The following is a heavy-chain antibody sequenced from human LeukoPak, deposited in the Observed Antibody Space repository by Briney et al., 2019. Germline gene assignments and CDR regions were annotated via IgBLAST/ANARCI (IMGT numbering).Heavy chain of an antibody. CDR3: VFGECSSTSCYPRRDS. J-gene: IGHJ4*02. CDR1: GYRFTTYG. D-gene: IGHD2-2*01. CDR2: INFYSGNT. Sequence: ASVKVSCKVSGYRFTTYGISWVRQAPGQGLEYMGWINFYSGNTGYTQNFQGRLTLAADTSTATAYMELRSLTSDDTAIYYCVFGECSSTSCYPRRDSWGQGSLVTVSS. V-gene: IGHV1-18*01.